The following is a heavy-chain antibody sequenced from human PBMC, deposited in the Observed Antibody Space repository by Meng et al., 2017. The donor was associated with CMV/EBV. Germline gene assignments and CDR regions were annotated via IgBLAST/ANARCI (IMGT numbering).Heavy chain of an antibody. V-gene: IGHV3-30*04. CDR3: ARDDNQIAGLDY. J-gene: IGHJ4*02. Sequence: GGSLRLSCAASGFTFSSYAMHWVRQAPGKGLEWVAVISYDGSNKYYAGSVKGRFTISRDNSKNTLYLQMNSLRAEDTAVYYCARDDNQIAGLDYWGQGTLVTVSS. D-gene: IGHD6-13*01. CDR1: GFTFSSYA. CDR2: ISYDGSNK.